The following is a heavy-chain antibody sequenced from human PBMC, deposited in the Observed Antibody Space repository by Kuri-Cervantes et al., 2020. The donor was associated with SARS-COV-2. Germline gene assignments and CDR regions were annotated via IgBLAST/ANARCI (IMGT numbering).Heavy chain of an antibody. J-gene: IGHJ6*02. D-gene: IGHD3-3*01. V-gene: IGHV1-46*01. CDR3: SRVPQYYDFWSGYGMDV. Sequence: ASVKVSCKASGYTFTSYYMHWVRQAPGQGLEWMGIINPSGGSTSYAQKFQGRVTMTRDTSTSTVYMELSRLRSDDTAVYYCSRVPQYYDFWSGYGMDVWGQVTLVTVSS. CDR1: GYTFTSYY. CDR2: INPSGGST.